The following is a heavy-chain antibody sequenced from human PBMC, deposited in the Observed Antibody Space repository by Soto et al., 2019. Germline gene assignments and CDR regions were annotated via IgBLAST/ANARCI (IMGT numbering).Heavy chain of an antibody. CDR3: AKEDELWTNGHFDI. CDR2: ITGNGGSA. CDR1: GFTFSSYD. Sequence: EEQLLESGGGWVQPGGSLRLSCAASGFTFSSYDMSWVRQAPGKGLEWVSAITGNGGSAYYADSVKGRFTISRDNSRNTLYVQMNSLRGEDTAIYYCAKEDELWTNGHFDIWGQGTLVTVSS. V-gene: IGHV3-23*01. J-gene: IGHJ3*02. D-gene: IGHD2-8*01.